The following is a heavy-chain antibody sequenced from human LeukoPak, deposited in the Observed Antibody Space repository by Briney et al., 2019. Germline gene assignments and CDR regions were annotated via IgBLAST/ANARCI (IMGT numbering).Heavy chain of an antibody. CDR2: INPADGST. CDR1: GYTFTNYY. CDR3: ARCNGDLTGGFDY. D-gene: IGHD4-17*01. Sequence: ASVKVSCKASGYTFTNYYIHWVRQAPGQGLEWMGIINPADGSTGYAQKFQGRVTMTRDTSTSTVYMELSSLRSEDTAVYYCARCNGDLTGGFDYWGQGTLVTVSS. V-gene: IGHV1-46*01. J-gene: IGHJ4*02.